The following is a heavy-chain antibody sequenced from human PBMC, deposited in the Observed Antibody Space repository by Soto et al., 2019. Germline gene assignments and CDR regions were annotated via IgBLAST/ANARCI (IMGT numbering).Heavy chain of an antibody. CDR1: GGSISSYY. J-gene: IGHJ6*02. D-gene: IGHD4-17*01. CDR2: IYYSGST. Sequence: SETLSLTCTVSGGSISSYYWSWIRQPPGKGLEWIGYIYYSGSTNYNPSLKSRVTISVDTSKNQFSLKLTSVTAADTAVYFCARVTMVIRDSDHFGVDVWGHGTTVTVSS. V-gene: IGHV4-59*08. CDR3: ARVTMVIRDSDHFGVDV.